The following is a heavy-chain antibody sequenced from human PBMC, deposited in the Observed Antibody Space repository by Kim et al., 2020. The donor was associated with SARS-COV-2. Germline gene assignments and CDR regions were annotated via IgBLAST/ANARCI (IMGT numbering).Heavy chain of an antibody. V-gene: IGHV3-7*01. CDR3: ASNSDYRFDY. D-gene: IGHD4-17*01. Sequence: GGSLRLSCAASGLIFSNNWMSWVRQSPGKGLEWVANIKEDGSDTYYLDSVKGRLTISRDNAKNSLYLQLNSLRTEDTAVYYCASNSDYRFDYWGQGTLVT. J-gene: IGHJ4*02. CDR2: IKEDGSDT. CDR1: GLIFSNNW.